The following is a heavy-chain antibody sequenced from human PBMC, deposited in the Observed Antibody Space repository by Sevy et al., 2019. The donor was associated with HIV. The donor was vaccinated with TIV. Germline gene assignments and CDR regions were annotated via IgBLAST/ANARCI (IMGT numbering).Heavy chain of an antibody. CDR3: ARAPPVRSGDDSLNWFDP. CDR1: GGSISVYY. Sequence: SETLSLTCTVSGGSISVYYWNWIWQPPGKELEYIGYVYHTGSTNYNPSLKSRVTISVDTSNNQFSLKLTSVTAADTAVYYCARAPPVRSGDDSLNWFDPWGQGTLVTVSS. D-gene: IGHD5-12*01. J-gene: IGHJ5*02. CDR2: VYHTGST. V-gene: IGHV4-59*01.